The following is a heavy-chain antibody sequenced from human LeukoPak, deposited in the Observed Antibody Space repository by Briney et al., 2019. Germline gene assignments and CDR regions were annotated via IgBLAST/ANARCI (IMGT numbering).Heavy chain of an antibody. CDR2: ITTSDGNT. CDR1: GFTFSSYT. J-gene: IGHJ4*02. CDR3: AKDGGLWVSAHWGDS. Sequence: GGSLRLSCAASGFTFSSYTMSLVRQAPGKGLEWVSPITTSDGNTYYADSVKGRFTVSRDNSKNTLFLQMNSLRAEDTAVYYCAKDGGLWVSAHWGDSWGRGTLVTVSS. D-gene: IGHD7-27*01. V-gene: IGHV3-23*01.